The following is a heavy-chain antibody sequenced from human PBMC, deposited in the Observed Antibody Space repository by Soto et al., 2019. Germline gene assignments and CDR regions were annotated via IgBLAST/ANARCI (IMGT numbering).Heavy chain of an antibody. J-gene: IGHJ3*02. CDR1: GYTFTSYA. CDR3: ASSMYYYDSSGYHDAFDI. V-gene: IGHV1-3*01. D-gene: IGHD3-22*01. CDR2: INAGNGNT. Sequence: ASVKVSCKASGYTFTSYATHWVRQAPGQRLEWMGWINAGNGNTKYSHKFQGRVTITRDTSASTAYMELSSLRSEDTAVYYCASSMYYYDSSGYHDAFDIWGQGTMVTVS.